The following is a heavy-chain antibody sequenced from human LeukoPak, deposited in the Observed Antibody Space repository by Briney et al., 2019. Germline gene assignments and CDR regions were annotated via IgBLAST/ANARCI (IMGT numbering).Heavy chain of an antibody. J-gene: IGHJ4*02. CDR3: ARDGHSEAAAGTGLFDY. V-gene: IGHV3-30*04. Sequence: GGSLRLSCAASGFTFSSYAMHWVRQAPGKGLEWVAVISYDGSNKYYADSVKGRFTISRDNSKNTLYLQMNSLRAEDTAVYYCARDGHSEAAAGTGLFDYWGQGTLVTVSS. CDR2: ISYDGSNK. D-gene: IGHD6-13*01. CDR1: GFTFSSYA.